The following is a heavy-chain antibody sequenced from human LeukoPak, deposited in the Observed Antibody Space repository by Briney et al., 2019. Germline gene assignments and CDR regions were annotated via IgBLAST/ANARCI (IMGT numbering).Heavy chain of an antibody. J-gene: IGHJ4*02. D-gene: IGHD3-10*01. CDR3: AKDISRAELWFGEYGFDY. V-gene: IGHV3-9*03. Sequence: GRSLRLSCAASGFTFDDYAMHWVRQAPGKGLEWVSGISWNSGSIGYADSVKGRFTISRDNAKNSLYLQMNSLRAEDMALYDCAKDISRAELWFGEYGFDYWGQGTLVTVSS. CDR1: GFTFDDYA. CDR2: ISWNSGSI.